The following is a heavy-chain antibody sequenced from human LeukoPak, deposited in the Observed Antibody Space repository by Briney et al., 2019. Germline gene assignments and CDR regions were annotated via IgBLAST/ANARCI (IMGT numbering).Heavy chain of an antibody. CDR2: IYVSGRT. D-gene: IGHD1-26*01. V-gene: IGHV4-4*07. Sequence: SETLSLTCAVSGDSMTNYYWSWIRQPAGQGLEWIGHIYVSGRTNYNPSFKSRVSMSIDTSKKQFSPNLTSVSAADTAVYFCARARWELTPAKGWFDSWGQGTLVTVSS. CDR1: GDSMTNYY. CDR3: ARARWELTPAKGWFDS. J-gene: IGHJ5*01.